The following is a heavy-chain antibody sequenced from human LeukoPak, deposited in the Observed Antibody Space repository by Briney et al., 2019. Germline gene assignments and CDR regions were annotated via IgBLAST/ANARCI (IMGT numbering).Heavy chain of an antibody. V-gene: IGHV4-59*01. Sequence: SETLSLTCSVSGGSISSYYWSWIRQPPGKGLEWIGYIYYSGSTNYNPSLKSRVTISVDTSKNQFSLKLNSVTAADTAIYYCTRGSRYCSSGSCYGWFDPWGQGTLVTVSS. CDR3: TRGSRYCSSGSCYGWFDP. D-gene: IGHD2-15*01. CDR2: IYYSGST. J-gene: IGHJ5*02. CDR1: GGSISSYY.